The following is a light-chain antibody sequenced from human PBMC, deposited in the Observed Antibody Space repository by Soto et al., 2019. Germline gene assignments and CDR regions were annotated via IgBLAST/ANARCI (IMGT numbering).Light chain of an antibody. CDR2: VAS. CDR3: QLYVTSPS. CDR1: QSPITSY. V-gene: IGKV3-20*01. J-gene: IGKJ5*01. Sequence: EIVLRQSQGTLCLFPGERATLSCRASQSPITSYLASYQQKPGQAPRLLIYVASSRATGIPHRFSGSGSGTDSTLTINRLEPEDFAVYSCQLYVTSPSFGQGTGLEI.